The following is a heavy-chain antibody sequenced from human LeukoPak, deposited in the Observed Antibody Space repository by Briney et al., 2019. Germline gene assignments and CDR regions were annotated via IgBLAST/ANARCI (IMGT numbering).Heavy chain of an antibody. J-gene: IGHJ4*02. Sequence: PGGSLRLSCAASGFTFSSYAMHWVRQAPGKGLEWVAVISYDGSNKYYADSVKGRFTISRGNSKNTLYLQMNSLRAEDTAVYYYARDLGDYWGQGTLVTVSS. CDR3: ARDLGDY. D-gene: IGHD3-16*01. CDR1: GFTFSSYA. CDR2: ISYDGSNK. V-gene: IGHV3-30-3*01.